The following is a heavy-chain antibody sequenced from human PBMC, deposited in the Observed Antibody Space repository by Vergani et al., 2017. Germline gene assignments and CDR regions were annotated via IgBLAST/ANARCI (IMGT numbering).Heavy chain of an antibody. CDR2: ISSSSSYI. V-gene: IGHV3-21*01. CDR1: GFTFSSYS. D-gene: IGHD4-17*01. CDR3: AKDGRENSDYGYFDY. J-gene: IGHJ4*02. Sequence: EVQLVESGGGLVKPGGSLRLSCAASGFTFSSYSMNWVRQAPGKGLEWVSSISSSSSYIYYADSVKGRFTISRDNAKNSLYLQMNSLRAEDTAVYYCAKDGRENSDYGYFDYWGQGTLVTVSS.